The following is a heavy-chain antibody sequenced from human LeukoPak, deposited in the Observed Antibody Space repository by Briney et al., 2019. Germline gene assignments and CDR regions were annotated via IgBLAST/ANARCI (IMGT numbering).Heavy chain of an antibody. CDR2: ISSSSSTI. V-gene: IGHV3-48*04. Sequence: QPGGSLRLSCAASGFTFSTYSMKWVRQAPGKGLEWVSYISSSSSTIYYADSVRGRFTISRDNAKNSLYLQMNSLRAEDTAVYYCARALVDPAFDYWGQGTLVTASS. CDR1: GFTFSTYS. D-gene: IGHD2-15*01. J-gene: IGHJ4*02. CDR3: ARALVDPAFDY.